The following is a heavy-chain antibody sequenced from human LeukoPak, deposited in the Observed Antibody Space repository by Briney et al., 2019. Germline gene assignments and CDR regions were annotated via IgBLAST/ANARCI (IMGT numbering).Heavy chain of an antibody. CDR1: GGSISSYY. V-gene: IGHV4-59*08. Sequence: SETLSLTCTVSGGSISSYYWSWIRQPPGRGLEFIGYIYYSGSTTYNPSLKSRVTISVDTSKNQFSLNLSSVTAADTAVYYCARGYGWGNNWFDPWGQGTLVTVSS. J-gene: IGHJ5*02. D-gene: IGHD3-10*01. CDR3: ARGYGWGNNWFDP. CDR2: IYYSGST.